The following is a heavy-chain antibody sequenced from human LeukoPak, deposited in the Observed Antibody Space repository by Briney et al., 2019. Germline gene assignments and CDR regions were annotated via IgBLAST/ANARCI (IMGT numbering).Heavy chain of an antibody. CDR1: GFIFSDYY. Sequence: GGSLRLSCAASGFIFSDYYMGWIRQAPGKGLEWVSYISGSGSTIFYADSVKGRFTNSRDNAKNSMHLQMNSLRAEDTAVYYCGRDFGLSGTKRSFDIWGQGTMVTVSS. CDR3: GRDFGLSGTKRSFDI. V-gene: IGHV3-11*01. J-gene: IGHJ3*02. D-gene: IGHD1-7*01. CDR2: ISGSGSTI.